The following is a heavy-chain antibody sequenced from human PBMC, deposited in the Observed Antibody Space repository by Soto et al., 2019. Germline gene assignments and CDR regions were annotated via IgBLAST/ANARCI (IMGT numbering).Heavy chain of an antibody. Sequence: SGTPSPTRTVSGGSISKFYWGWVRGPPGKGLEWIGYIYYSGTTSYNPSLNSRVTISVDTSKNQFSLKLNSVTAADTAVYYCARESYYGSGATVVGYWGLGTLVTVSS. J-gene: IGHJ4*02. V-gene: IGHV4-59*01. CDR3: ARESYYGSGATVVGY. CDR2: IYYSGTT. D-gene: IGHD3-10*01. CDR1: GGSISKFY.